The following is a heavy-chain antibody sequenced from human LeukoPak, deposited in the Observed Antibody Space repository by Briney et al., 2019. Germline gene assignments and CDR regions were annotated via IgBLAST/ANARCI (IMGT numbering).Heavy chain of an antibody. Sequence: SETLSLTCTVSGGSISSYYWSWIRQPPGKGLEWIGYIYYSGSTNYNPSLKSRVTISVDTSKNQFSLKLSSVTAADTAVYYCARTLPPYYYDSWGQGTLVTVSS. CDR1: GGSISSYY. CDR2: IYYSGST. V-gene: IGHV4-59*01. J-gene: IGHJ4*02. CDR3: ARTLPPYYYDS. D-gene: IGHD3-22*01.